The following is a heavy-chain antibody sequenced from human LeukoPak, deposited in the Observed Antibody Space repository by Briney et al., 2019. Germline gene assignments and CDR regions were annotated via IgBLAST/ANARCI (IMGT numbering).Heavy chain of an antibody. D-gene: IGHD2-15*01. Sequence: PSETLSLTCTVSGGSISSYYWGWIRQPPGKGLEWIGSIYYSGSTYYNPSLKSRVTISVDTSKNQFSLKLSSVTAADTAVYYCAGYCSGGSCYLDYGDYGTGVDYWGQGTLVTVSS. J-gene: IGHJ4*02. CDR3: AGYCSGGSCYLDYGDYGTGVDY. CDR1: GGSISSYY. CDR2: IYYSGST. V-gene: IGHV4-39*01.